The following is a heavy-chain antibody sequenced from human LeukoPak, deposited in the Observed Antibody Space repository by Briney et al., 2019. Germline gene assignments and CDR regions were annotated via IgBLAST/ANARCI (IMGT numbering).Heavy chain of an antibody. CDR1: GGSFSGYY. V-gene: IGHV4-34*01. J-gene: IGHJ4*02. Sequence: PSETLSLTCAVYGGSFSGYYWSWIRQPPGKGLEWIGEINHSGSTNYNPSLKSRVTISVDTSKNQFSLKLNSVTAADTAVYYCARVRVGTAMVGGYFDYWGQGTLVTVSS. CDR3: ARVRVGTAMVGGYFDY. CDR2: INHSGST. D-gene: IGHD5-18*01.